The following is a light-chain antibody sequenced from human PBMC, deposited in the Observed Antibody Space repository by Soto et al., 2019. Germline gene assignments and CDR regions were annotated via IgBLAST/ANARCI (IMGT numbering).Light chain of an antibody. V-gene: IGKV1-27*01. J-gene: IGKJ4*01. CDR2: ATS. CDR1: QGIAPF. CDR3: QKYNSAPLT. Sequence: DVQMTQSPSSLSAFVGDRVTITCRASQGIAPFLAWFQQKPGQVPKRLIYATSTLQSGVPSRFSGSGSGTDFTLTINSLQPEDVGTYYCQKYNSAPLTFGGGTKVEIK.